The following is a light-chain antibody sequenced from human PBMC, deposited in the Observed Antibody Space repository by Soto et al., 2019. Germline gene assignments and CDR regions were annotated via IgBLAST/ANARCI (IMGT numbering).Light chain of an antibody. CDR2: GAS. Sequence: EIVMTQSPATLSVSPGERATLSCRVSQSVRSNLAWYQQKPGQAPRLLIYGASTRATGIPARFSGSGSGTEFTPTISSLQSEDFAVYYCQQYNNWHTFGPGTKVDIK. J-gene: IGKJ3*01. V-gene: IGKV3-15*01. CDR1: QSVRSN. CDR3: QQYNNWHT.